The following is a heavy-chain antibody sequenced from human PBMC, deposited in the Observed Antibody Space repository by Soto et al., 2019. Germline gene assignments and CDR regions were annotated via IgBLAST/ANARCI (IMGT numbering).Heavy chain of an antibody. CDR3: DSAPDYGPPLDY. V-gene: IGHV3-7*03. Sequence: PWGSLRLSCSASGYTFSNYYIIWVRQAPGKGLEWVANIRQDGGEKYYVDSEKGRFTISRDNSQNSMYLQMSSLRGQQPPLYYCDSAPDYGPPLDYWGQGILVTV. CDR1: GYTFSNYY. CDR2: IRQDGGEK. J-gene: IGHJ4*02. D-gene: IGHD4-17*01.